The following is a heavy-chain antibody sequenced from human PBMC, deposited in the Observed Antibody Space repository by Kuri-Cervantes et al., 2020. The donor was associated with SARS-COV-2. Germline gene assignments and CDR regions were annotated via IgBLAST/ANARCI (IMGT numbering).Heavy chain of an antibody. CDR3: ARDGGRYDILTGSWFDP. D-gene: IGHD3-9*01. V-gene: IGHV1-18*04. J-gene: IGHJ5*02. CDR2: ISAYNGNT. CDR1: GYTFTGFY. Sequence: ASVKVSCKASGYTFTGFYMHWVRQAPGQGLEWMGWISAYNGNTNYAQKLQGRVTMTTDTSTSTAYMELRSLRSDDTAAYYCARDGGRYDILTGSWFDPWGQGTLVAVSS.